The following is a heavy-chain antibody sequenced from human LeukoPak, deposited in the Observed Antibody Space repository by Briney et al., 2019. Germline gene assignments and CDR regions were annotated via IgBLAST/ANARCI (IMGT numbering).Heavy chain of an antibody. CDR3: AKGGNSGEYPDY. J-gene: IGHJ4*02. CDR2: ISPYNGNT. V-gene: IGHV1-18*01. D-gene: IGHD6-19*01. CDR1: GYTFTSYG. Sequence: DSLKVSCKASGYTFTSYGIIWVRQAPGQGLEWMGWISPYNGNTNCAQNFQGRVTMTTDTSTSTAYMELRSLRSDDTAVYYCAKGGNSGEYPDYWGQGTLVTVSS.